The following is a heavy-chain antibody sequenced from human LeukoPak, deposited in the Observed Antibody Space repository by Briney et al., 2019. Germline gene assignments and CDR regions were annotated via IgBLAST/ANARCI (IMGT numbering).Heavy chain of an antibody. Sequence: GASVKVSCKASGYTFTSYYMHWVRQAPGQGLEWIGIINPSGGSTSYAQKFQGRVTMTRDTSTSTVYMELSSLRSEDTAVYYCARDGVLRFLEWLSPTYYYYMDVWGKGTTVTVSS. CDR1: GYTFTSYY. D-gene: IGHD3-3*01. J-gene: IGHJ6*03. CDR3: ARDGVLRFLEWLSPTYYYYMDV. V-gene: IGHV1-46*01. CDR2: INPSGGST.